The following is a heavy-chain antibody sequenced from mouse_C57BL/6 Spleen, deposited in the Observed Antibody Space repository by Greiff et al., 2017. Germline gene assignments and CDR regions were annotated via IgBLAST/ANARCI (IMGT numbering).Heavy chain of an antibody. Sequence: QVQLKQSGPELVKPGASVKISCKASGYAFSSSWMNWVKQRPGKGLEWIGRIYPGDGDTNYNGKFKGKATLTADKSSSTAYMQLSSLTSEDSAVYCCAATGTEYYFDYWGQGTTLTVSS. J-gene: IGHJ2*01. V-gene: IGHV1-82*01. D-gene: IGHD4-1*02. CDR1: GYAFSSSW. CDR3: AATGTEYYFDY. CDR2: IYPGDGDT.